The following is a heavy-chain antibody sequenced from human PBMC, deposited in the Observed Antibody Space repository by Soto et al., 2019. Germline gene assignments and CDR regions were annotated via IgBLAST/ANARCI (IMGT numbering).Heavy chain of an antibody. CDR2: ISYDGSNK. Sequence: GGSLRLSCAASGFTFSSYAMHWVRQAPGKGLEWVAVISYDGSNKYYADSVKGRFTISRDNSKNTLYLQMNSLRAEDTAVYYCARDSSGWSYFVYWGPGTLVTVSS. CDR3: ARDSSGWSYFVY. CDR1: GFTFSSYA. J-gene: IGHJ4*02. D-gene: IGHD6-19*01. V-gene: IGHV3-30-3*01.